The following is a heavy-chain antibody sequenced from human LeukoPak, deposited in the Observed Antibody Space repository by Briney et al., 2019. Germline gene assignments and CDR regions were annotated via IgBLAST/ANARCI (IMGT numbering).Heavy chain of an antibody. D-gene: IGHD2-21*02. Sequence: SETLSLTCAVYGGSFSGYYWSWIRQPPGKGLEWIGEINHSGSTNYNPSLKSRVTISVDTSKNQFSLKPSSVTAADTAVYYCARRTCGSDCYSVDYWGQGNMVTVSS. CDR3: ARRTCGSDCYSVDY. V-gene: IGHV4-34*01. J-gene: IGHJ4*02. CDR1: GGSFSGYY. CDR2: INHSGST.